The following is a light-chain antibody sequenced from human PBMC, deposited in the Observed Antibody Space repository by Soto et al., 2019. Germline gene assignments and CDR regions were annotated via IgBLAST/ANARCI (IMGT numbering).Light chain of an antibody. CDR3: HQYDTTVQT. J-gene: IGKJ1*01. V-gene: IGKV3-20*01. Sequence: EILLTQSPGTLSWSPGERATLSWRASQSVRNSLLAWYQQKPGQPPRLLIYDASTRATATPDRFRGSGSGTDFTLTISRLEPEDFAVYYCHQYDTTVQTFGQGTKVDIK. CDR1: QSVRNSL. CDR2: DAS.